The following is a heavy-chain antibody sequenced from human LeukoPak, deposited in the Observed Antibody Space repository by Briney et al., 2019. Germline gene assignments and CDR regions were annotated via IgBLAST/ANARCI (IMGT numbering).Heavy chain of an antibody. Sequence: GASVKVSCKASGYTFTSYDINWVRQATGQGLEWMGWMNPNSGNTGYAQKFQGRVTMTRNTSISTAYMELSSLRSEDTAVYYCARGGAAAGTDVYYYYGMDVWGQGTTVTVSS. J-gene: IGHJ6*02. CDR2: MNPNSGNT. CDR1: GYTFTSYD. V-gene: IGHV1-8*01. CDR3: ARGGAAAGTDVYYYYGMDV. D-gene: IGHD6-13*01.